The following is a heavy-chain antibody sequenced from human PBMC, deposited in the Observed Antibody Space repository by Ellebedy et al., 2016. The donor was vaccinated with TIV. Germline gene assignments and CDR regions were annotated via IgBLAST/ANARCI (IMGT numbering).Heavy chain of an antibody. J-gene: IGHJ4*02. CDR1: GDSITSGNYY. D-gene: IGHD2-15*01. CDR2: IFYSGTT. V-gene: IGHV4-31*03. CDR3: VRAGGGAGGY. Sequence: SETLSLXXTVSGDSITSGNYYCSWVRQHPGKGLEWIGSIFYSGTTYFNPSLKSRVTVSADTSMHHFSLILNSATAADTAVYYCVRAGGGAGGYWGQGTLVTVSS.